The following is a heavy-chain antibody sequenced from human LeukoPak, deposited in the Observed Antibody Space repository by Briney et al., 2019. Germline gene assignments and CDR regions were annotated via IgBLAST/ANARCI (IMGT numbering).Heavy chain of an antibody. CDR3: ARSPLPFIAAAGRGFYFDY. CDR1: GDTFTGYY. Sequence: ASVKVSCKASGDTFTGYYMHWVRQAPGQGLERMGWINPNSGGTNYAQKFQGRVTMTRDTSISTAYMELSRLRSDDTAVYYCARSPLPFIAAAGRGFYFDYWGQGTLVTVSS. V-gene: IGHV1-2*02. D-gene: IGHD6-13*01. J-gene: IGHJ4*02. CDR2: INPNSGGT.